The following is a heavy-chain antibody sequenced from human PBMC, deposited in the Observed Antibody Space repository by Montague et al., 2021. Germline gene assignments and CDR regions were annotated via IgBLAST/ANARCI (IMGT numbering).Heavy chain of an antibody. Sequence: LRLSCAASGFSSSSYWMHWVRQAPGKGLLWVSRITLDGSSTTFADSVKGRFTTSRDNAKAALYLQMNSLRVEDTAVYYCARNLASAAPGAFDIWGQGTMVTVSS. J-gene: IGHJ3*02. CDR3: ARNLASAAPGAFDI. CDR2: ITLDGSST. CDR1: GFSSSSYW. V-gene: IGHV3-74*01. D-gene: IGHD6-13*01.